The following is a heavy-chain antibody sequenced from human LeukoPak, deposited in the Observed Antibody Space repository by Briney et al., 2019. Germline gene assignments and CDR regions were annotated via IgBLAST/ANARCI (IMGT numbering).Heavy chain of an antibody. V-gene: IGHV1-18*01. J-gene: IGHJ3*02. D-gene: IGHD6-13*01. CDR2: ISAYNGDT. CDR3: ARVGRYSSTWPPEGDDAFDI. CDR1: GYTFPTYG. Sequence: ASVTVSFKASGYTFPTYGITWVRQAPAQGLEWMGWISAYNGDTNYAQKVQGRVTMTTDTSTSTAYMELRSLRSDDTAVYFCARVGRYSSTWPPEGDDAFDIWGQGTMVTVSS.